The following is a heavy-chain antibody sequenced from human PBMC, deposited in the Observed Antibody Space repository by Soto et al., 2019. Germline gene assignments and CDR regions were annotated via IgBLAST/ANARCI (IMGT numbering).Heavy chain of an antibody. Sequence: QVQLVESGGGVVQPGRSLRLSCAASGFTFSTYGMHWVRQAPGKGLEWVAVISYDGSNEYYPDSVKGRFTISRDNSKNALDLQMNSLRPEDTAVYYCAKGGYCSGSSCYYYYYGMDVWGQGTTVTVSS. V-gene: IGHV3-30*18. CDR1: GFTFSTYG. D-gene: IGHD2-15*01. J-gene: IGHJ6*02. CDR2: ISYDGSNE. CDR3: AKGGYCSGSSCYYYYYGMDV.